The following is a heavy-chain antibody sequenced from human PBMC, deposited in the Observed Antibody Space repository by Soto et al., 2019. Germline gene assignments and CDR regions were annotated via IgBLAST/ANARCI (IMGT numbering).Heavy chain of an antibody. CDR1: GFTFSSYA. Sequence: QVHLVESGGGVVQPGRALRLSCAASGFTFSSYAMHWVIQAPGKGLEWVAVISYGGSNKYYADSVKGRFTISRDNSKNTLSLQMNSLRPEDTAVYYCARGRVAGVDYYYGMDAWGQGTTVTVSS. CDR3: ARGRVAGVDYYYGMDA. D-gene: IGHD6-19*01. CDR2: ISYGGSNK. J-gene: IGHJ6*02. V-gene: IGHV3-30-3*01.